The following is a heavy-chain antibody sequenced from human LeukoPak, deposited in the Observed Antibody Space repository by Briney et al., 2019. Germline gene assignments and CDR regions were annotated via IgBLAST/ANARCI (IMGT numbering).Heavy chain of an antibody. CDR3: VLESYAFQGANSFDI. Sequence: GGSLRLSCVVSGLTFSNYDMSWVRQAPGKGLEWVSVISGRAERTYYADSVKGRFTISRDNTDNSLCLQMNSLRDEDTAVYYCVLESYAFQGANSFDIWGQGTMVTVSS. CDR2: ISGRAERT. V-gene: IGHV3-23*01. CDR1: GLTFSNYD. D-gene: IGHD3-16*01. J-gene: IGHJ3*02.